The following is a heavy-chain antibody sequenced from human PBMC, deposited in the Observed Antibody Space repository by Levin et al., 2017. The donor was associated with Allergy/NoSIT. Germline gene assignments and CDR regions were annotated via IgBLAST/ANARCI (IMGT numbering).Heavy chain of an antibody. J-gene: IGHJ2*01. CDR1: GYTFIGYS. Sequence: GASVKVSCKASGYTFIGYSIHWVRQAPGQGLEWMGWINPNSGGTNFAQKFQGRVTMTRDTSISTAYMDLSSLRSDDTAVYYCARALGTSYVYWNFDLWGRGTLVTVSS. CDR2: INPNSGGT. D-gene: IGHD2-2*01. CDR3: ARALGTSYVYWNFDL. V-gene: IGHV1-2*02.